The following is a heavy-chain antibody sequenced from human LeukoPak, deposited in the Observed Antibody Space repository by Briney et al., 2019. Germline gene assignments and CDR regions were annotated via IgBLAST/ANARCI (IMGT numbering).Heavy chain of an antibody. V-gene: IGHV3-7*02. CDR1: GFPFRNSW. D-gene: IGHD3-16*02. CDR2: IKEDGSVQ. Sequence: TGGSLRLSCAVSGFPFRNSWINWVRQAPGKGLEWVAQIKEDGSVQKYVDSVKGRFTISRDNAKNSLYLQMDSLRAEDTAVYYCVSVYLDAWGQGATVTVSS. J-gene: IGHJ6*02. CDR3: VSVYLDA.